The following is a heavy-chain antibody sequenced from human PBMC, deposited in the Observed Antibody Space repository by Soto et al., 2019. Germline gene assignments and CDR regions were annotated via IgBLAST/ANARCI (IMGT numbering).Heavy chain of an antibody. CDR2: IIPMLPVT. Sequence: QVHLIQSGAEVKKPGSSVKVSCKAAGGTFNTYTLFWVQQAPGHGLEWMGRIIPMLPVTNSAQKFQGRLTLTAHKSTGTAFMELTSLTSDDTAVYYCSIGSWSAETFDVWGQGTMATVSS. V-gene: IGHV1-69*02. CDR3: SIGSWSAETFDV. D-gene: IGHD2-2*01. J-gene: IGHJ3*01. CDR1: GGTFNTYT.